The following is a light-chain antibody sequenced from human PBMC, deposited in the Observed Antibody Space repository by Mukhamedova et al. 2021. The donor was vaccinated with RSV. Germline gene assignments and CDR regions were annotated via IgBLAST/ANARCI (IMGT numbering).Light chain of an antibody. CDR2: GNS. Sequence: LLIYGNSNRPSGVPDRFSGSKSGTSASLAITGLQAEDEADYYCSSYTSRSTRVFGTGTKVT. V-gene: IGLV1-40*01. CDR3: SSYTSRSTRV. J-gene: IGLJ1*01.